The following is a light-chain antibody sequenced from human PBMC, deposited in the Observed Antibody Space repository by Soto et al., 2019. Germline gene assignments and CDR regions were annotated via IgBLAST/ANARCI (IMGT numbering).Light chain of an antibody. CDR1: LSISNS. V-gene: IGKV3-11*01. J-gene: IGKJ1*01. CDR3: QQNGRSPPWT. Sequence: IVLTQSPATLSLSPGERATLSCRASLSISNSLAWYQQKPGQAPRLLIYEASNRATGIPARFSGSGSGTDFTLTISSLEPEDFAVYYCQQNGRSPPWTFGQGTKVDIK. CDR2: EAS.